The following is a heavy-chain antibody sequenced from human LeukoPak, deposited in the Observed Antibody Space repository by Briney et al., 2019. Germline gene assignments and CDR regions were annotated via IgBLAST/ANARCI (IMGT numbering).Heavy chain of an antibody. D-gene: IGHD6-19*01. CDR3: ATQTGYSSGRDY. CDR2: IIPIFGTA. CDR1: GGTFSSHA. V-gene: IGHV1-69*05. J-gene: IGHJ4*02. Sequence: ASVKVSCKASGGTFSSHAISWVRQAPGQGLEWMGGIIPIFGTANYAQKFQGRVTITTDESTSTAYMELSSLRSEDTAVYYCATQTGYSSGRDYWGQGTLVTVSS.